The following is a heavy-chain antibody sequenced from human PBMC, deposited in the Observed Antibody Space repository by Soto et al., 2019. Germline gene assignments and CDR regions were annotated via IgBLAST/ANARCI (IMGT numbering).Heavy chain of an antibody. J-gene: IGHJ5*02. V-gene: IGHV1-69*13. CDR1: GGALTTYT. CDR2: IIPVFVTP. D-gene: IGHD1-26*01. CDR3: ARDSTRGSYAS. Sequence: SVKVCYKTSGGALTTYTITWVRQAPGQGLEWIGGIIPVFVTPNYAQKFQGRLTITADASTSTVYMELSSLRSEDTALYYCARDSTRGSYASWGQGTMVTVSS.